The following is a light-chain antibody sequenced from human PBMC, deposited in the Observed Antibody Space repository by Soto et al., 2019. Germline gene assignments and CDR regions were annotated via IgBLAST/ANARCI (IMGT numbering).Light chain of an antibody. CDR3: QHFGGSLPVT. CDR2: HTS. Sequence: EILLTQSPCVLALSPGERATLSCRASESVNIMYLGWYQQKPGHAPRLLIFHTSLRPTGIPDSFSGSGSGTDFTLTISRLEHEDFAVYYCQHFGGSLPVTFGQGTRLEIK. V-gene: IGKV3-20*01. CDR1: ESVNIMY. J-gene: IGKJ5*01.